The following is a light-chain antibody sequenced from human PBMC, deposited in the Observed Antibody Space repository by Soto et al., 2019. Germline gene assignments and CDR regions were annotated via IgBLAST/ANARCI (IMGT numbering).Light chain of an antibody. J-gene: IGKJ1*01. V-gene: IGKV1-39*01. CDR3: QQSYITPRT. Sequence: DIRMTQSPSSQSASVGDRITITCRASLSISSSLNWYQQKPGKASRLLIYAASRLQSGAPSRFSGSGSGTDFTLTITSLQPEDFATYYCQQSYITPRTFGQGTKVDIK. CDR2: AAS. CDR1: LSISSS.